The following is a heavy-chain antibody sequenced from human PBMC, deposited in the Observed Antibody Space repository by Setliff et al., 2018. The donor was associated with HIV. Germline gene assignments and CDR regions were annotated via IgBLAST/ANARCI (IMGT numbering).Heavy chain of an antibody. V-gene: IGHV4-39*01. CDR3: ARLSGGMVPNS. J-gene: IGHJ4*02. CDR1: GVSISSGPYY. Sequence: TSETLSLTCAVSGVSISSGPYYWGWIRQPPGKGLEWIGSVHYSGSAYHNPSLNSRATTSIDTPKNQFSLKLNSVTAADTAVYYCARLSGGMVPNSWGQGTLVTVSS. D-gene: IGHD3-10*01. CDR2: VHYSGSA.